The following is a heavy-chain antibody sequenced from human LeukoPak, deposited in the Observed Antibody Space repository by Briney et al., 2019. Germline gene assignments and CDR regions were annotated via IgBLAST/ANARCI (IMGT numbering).Heavy chain of an antibody. CDR3: AREVVDATPSRDYYYYMDV. Sequence: SETLSLTCTVSGGSISSYYWSWIRQSAGKGLEWIGRIYISGSTNYNPSLKSRVTMSVDTSKNQFSPKLTSVTAADTAVYYCAREVVDATPSRDYYYYMDVRGKGTTVTVSS. CDR1: GGSISSYY. D-gene: IGHD2-15*01. CDR2: IYISGST. J-gene: IGHJ6*03. V-gene: IGHV4-4*07.